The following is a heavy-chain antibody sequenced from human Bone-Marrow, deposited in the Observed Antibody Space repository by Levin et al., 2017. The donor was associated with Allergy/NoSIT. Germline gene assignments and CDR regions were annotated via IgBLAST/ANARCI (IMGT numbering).Heavy chain of an antibody. Sequence: TGGSLRLSCAASGFTFSSYAMSWVRQAPGKGLEWVSVISGSGGNTYYADSVKGRFTISRDNSKNTLFLQINSLRAEDTAVYYCAKGLKQWLVPGAFDIWGQGTMVTVSS. D-gene: IGHD6-19*01. CDR2: ISGSGGNT. CDR3: AKGLKQWLVPGAFDI. CDR1: GFTFSSYA. J-gene: IGHJ3*02. V-gene: IGHV3-23*01.